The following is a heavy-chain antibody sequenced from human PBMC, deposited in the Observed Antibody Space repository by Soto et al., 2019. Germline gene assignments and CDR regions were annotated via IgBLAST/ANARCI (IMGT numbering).Heavy chain of an antibody. CDR3: VTPTGTT. J-gene: IGHJ4*02. D-gene: IGHD1-1*01. Sequence: GGSLRLSCVASGFTFRNSAMGWVRQAPGKGLEWVSLINHSGANTYFTDSVKGRFTISRDNPKNTLYLVMNSLRAEDTAVYFCVTPTGTTWGQGTLVTVSS. V-gene: IGHV3-23*01. CDR2: INHSGANT. CDR1: GFTFRNSA.